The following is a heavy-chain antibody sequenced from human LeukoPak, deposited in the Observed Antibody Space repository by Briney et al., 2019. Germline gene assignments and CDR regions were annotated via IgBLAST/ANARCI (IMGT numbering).Heavy chain of an antibody. D-gene: IGHD3-10*01. J-gene: IGHJ2*01. CDR3: ARWFQDWYFDL. CDR2: IYYSGST. CDR1: GGSISSYY. Sequence: SETLSLTCTVSGGSISSYYWSWLRQPPGKGLEWIGYIYYSGSTNYNPSLKSRVTISVDTSKNQFSLKLSSVTAADTAVYYCARWFQDWYFDLWGRGTLVTVSS. V-gene: IGHV4-59*01.